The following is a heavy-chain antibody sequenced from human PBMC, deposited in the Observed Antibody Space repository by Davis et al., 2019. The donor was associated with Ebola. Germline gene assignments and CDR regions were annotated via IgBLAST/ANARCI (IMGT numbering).Heavy chain of an antibody. CDR3: AKEQVPWENLDY. Sequence: ESLKISCAASGFTFSSYAMSWVRQAPGKGLEWVSAISGSGGSTYYADSVKGRFTISRDNSKNTLYLQMNSLRAEDTAVYYCAKEQVPWENLDYWGQGTLVTVSS. V-gene: IGHV3-23*01. D-gene: IGHD1-26*01. CDR1: GFTFSSYA. J-gene: IGHJ4*02. CDR2: ISGSGGST.